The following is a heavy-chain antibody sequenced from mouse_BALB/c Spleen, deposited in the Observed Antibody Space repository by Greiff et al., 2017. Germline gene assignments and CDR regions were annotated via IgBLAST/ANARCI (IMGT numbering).Heavy chain of an antibody. J-gene: IGHJ4*01. D-gene: IGHD1-1*01. CDR3: ARDYGSSYRGYYYAMDY. CDR1: GYAFSSSW. Sequence: VKVVESGPELVKPGASVKISCKASGYAFSSSWMNWVKQRPGQGLEWIGRIYPGDGDTNYNGKFKGKATLTADKSSSTAYMQLSSLTSVDSAVYFCARDYGSSYRGYYYAMDYWGQGTSVTVSS. V-gene: IGHV1-82*01. CDR2: IYPGDGDT.